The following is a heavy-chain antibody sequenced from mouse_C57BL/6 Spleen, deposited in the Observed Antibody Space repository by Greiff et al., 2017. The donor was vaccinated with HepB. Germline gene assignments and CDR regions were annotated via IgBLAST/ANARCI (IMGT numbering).Heavy chain of an antibody. CDR2: ISSGSSTI. CDR1: GFTFSDYG. CDR3: ALIPYLYFDV. V-gene: IGHV5-17*01. J-gene: IGHJ1*03. Sequence: EVKLMESGGGLVKPGGSLKLSCAASGFTFSDYGMHWVRQAPEKGLEWVAYISSGSSTIYYADTVKGRVTISRDNAKNTLFLQMTSLRSEDTAMYYCALIPYLYFDVWGTGTTVTVSS.